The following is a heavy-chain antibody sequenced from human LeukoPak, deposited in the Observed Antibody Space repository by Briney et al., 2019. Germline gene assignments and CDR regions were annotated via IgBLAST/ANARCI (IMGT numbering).Heavy chain of an antibody. Sequence: GGSLRLSCAASGFTFSSYAMHWVRQAPGRGLEGVAVISYDGSNKYYADSVKGRFTISRDNSKNTLYLQMNSLRAEDTAVYYCARDAWDYFDYWGQGTLVTVSS. J-gene: IGHJ4*02. CDR2: ISYDGSNK. D-gene: IGHD7-27*01. CDR3: ARDAWDYFDY. V-gene: IGHV3-30*04. CDR1: GFTFSSYA.